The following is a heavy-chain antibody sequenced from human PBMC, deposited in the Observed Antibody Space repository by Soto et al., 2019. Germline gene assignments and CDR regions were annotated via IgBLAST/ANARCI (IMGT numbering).Heavy chain of an antibody. CDR2: IKSKTDGGTT. Sequence: GGSLRLSCAASGFSFNKAWMNWVRQGPWKGLEWVGRIKSKTDGGTTDYAAPVKGRFTISRDDSKNMLDLQMNSLKTEDTAVYYCTARDCINGVCYDYWGQGTLVTVSS. D-gene: IGHD2-8*01. V-gene: IGHV3-15*07. J-gene: IGHJ4*02. CDR3: TARDCINGVCYDY. CDR1: GFSFNKAW.